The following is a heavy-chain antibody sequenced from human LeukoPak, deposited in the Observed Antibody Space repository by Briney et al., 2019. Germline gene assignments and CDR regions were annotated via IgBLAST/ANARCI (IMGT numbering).Heavy chain of an antibody. Sequence: PGGSLRLSYAASGFTFSSYWMHWVRQAPGKGLVWVSRIRSDGGSSTYADSVKGRFTISRDNTKNTLYLQMNTLGAEDTAVYYCVRDLDLGGYSSFVSWGQGTLVTVSS. J-gene: IGHJ4*02. V-gene: IGHV3-74*01. CDR2: IRSDGGSS. CDR1: GFTFSSYW. CDR3: VRDLDLGGYSSFVS. D-gene: IGHD4-23*01.